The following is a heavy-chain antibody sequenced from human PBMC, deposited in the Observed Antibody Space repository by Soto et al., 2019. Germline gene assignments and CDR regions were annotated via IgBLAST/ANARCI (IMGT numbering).Heavy chain of an antibody. Sequence: QVQLHGSDPGLVEPSQTLSLTCTVSGASITSDKSYCWAWVRQSPEKGLEWIGHIYNGGSTYHNPSLNSRASISVDTSKNQFSLRLNSVSAADTAVYYCTKGPSGDKVDYWGQGILVTVSS. D-gene: IGHD7-27*01. CDR3: TKGPSGDKVDY. J-gene: IGHJ4*02. V-gene: IGHV4-30-4*01. CDR1: GASITSDKSY. CDR2: IYNGGST.